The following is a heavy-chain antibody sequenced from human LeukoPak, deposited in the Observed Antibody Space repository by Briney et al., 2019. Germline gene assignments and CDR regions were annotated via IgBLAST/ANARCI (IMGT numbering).Heavy chain of an antibody. Sequence: PGGSLTLSCAASGFPSSSYGKHWVRQAPGKGLEWVAVISYDGSKKYYADSVKGRFTISRDNSKNTLYVQMNSLRAEDTAVYYCAKDGPPYVSESYPDYWGQGTLVTVSS. CDR3: AKDGPPYVSESYPDY. CDR2: ISYDGSKK. D-gene: IGHD3-10*01. CDR1: GFPSSSYG. J-gene: IGHJ4*02. V-gene: IGHV3-30*18.